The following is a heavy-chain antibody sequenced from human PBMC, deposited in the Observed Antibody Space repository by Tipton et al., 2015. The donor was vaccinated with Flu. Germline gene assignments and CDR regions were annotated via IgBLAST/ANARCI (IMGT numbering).Heavy chain of an antibody. CDR3: SSGGNDGGTSSWFDP. Sequence: LRLSCTVSGVSISSSYWSWIRQPPGKGLEWIGHIYYSGSTNSNPSRKRRVTISVDTSKNQFTLKLSSVTAADTAVYYCSSGGNDGGTSSWFDPWGQGTLVTVSS. V-gene: IGHV4-59*01. CDR1: GVSISSSY. J-gene: IGHJ5*02. CDR2: IYYSGST. D-gene: IGHD1-7*01.